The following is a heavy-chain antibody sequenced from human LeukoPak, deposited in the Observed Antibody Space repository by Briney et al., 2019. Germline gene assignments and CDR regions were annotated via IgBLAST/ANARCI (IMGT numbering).Heavy chain of an antibody. CDR1: GFTFSSYA. CDR2: IGGSGGST. J-gene: IGHJ4*02. D-gene: IGHD2-15*01. V-gene: IGHV3-23*01. CDR3: AKSGYCSGGSCYDFDY. Sequence: GSLRLSCAASGFTFSSYAMSWVRQAPGKGLEWVSAIGGSGGSTYYADSVKGRFTISRDNSKNTLYLQMNSLRAEDTAVYYCAKSGYCSGGSCYDFDYWGQGTLVTVSS.